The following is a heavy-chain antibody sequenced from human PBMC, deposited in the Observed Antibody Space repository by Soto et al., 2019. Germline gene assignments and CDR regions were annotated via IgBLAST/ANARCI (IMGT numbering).Heavy chain of an antibody. V-gene: IGHV4-30-2*01. Sequence: SETLSLTCVVSGGSIISGGYSWSWIRQPPGKGLEWIGYIYHSGSTYYNPSLKSRVTISVDRSKNQFSLKLSSVTAADTAVYYCARVPDYWGQGTLVTVSS. CDR3: ARVPDY. D-gene: IGHD2-2*01. J-gene: IGHJ4*02. CDR2: IYHSGST. CDR1: GGSIISGGYS.